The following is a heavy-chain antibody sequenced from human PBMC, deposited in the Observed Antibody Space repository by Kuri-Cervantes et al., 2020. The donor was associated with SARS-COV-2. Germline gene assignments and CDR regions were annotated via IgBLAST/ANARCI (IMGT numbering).Heavy chain of an antibody. V-gene: IGHV3-11*04. J-gene: IGHJ3*02. Sequence: GASLKISCAASGFTLSDYYMSWIRQAPGKGLEWVSDISSSGSTIYYADSVKGRFTISRDNAKNSLFLQMNSLRAEDTAVYYCAREGVTDSSGPFEAFDIWGQGTMVTVSS. CDR3: AREGVTDSSGPFEAFDI. D-gene: IGHD3-22*01. CDR2: ISSSGSTI. CDR1: GFTLSDYY.